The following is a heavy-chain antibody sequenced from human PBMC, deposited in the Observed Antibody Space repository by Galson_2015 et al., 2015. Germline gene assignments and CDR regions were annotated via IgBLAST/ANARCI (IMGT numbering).Heavy chain of an antibody. Sequence: SEPLSLTCAVSGGSISSTNWWSWVRQPPGKGLEWLGEVFHSGSTKYNPSLKSRVTMSVDTSKNQFSLRLTSVTAADTAVYYCARADPDFDLWGRGTLVTVSS. V-gene: IGHV4-4*02. CDR3: ARADPDFDL. CDR1: GGSISSTNW. J-gene: IGHJ2*01. CDR2: VFHSGST.